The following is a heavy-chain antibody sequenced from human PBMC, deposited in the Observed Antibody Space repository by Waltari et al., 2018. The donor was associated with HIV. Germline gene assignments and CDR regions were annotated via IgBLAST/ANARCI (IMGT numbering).Heavy chain of an antibody. Sequence: EVLLVESGGGLVQPGRSLRLSCEASGFTFSTYSMNWVRQAPGKGLEWIAYLGHKNMDSIYYADSVKGRFTISRDDAKNSLFLQMNNLRVEDTAVYFCARAAYTSAWHYFDLWGQGNLVTVSS. V-gene: IGHV3-48*01. D-gene: IGHD6-19*01. CDR1: GFTFSTYS. CDR3: ARAAYTSAWHYFDL. CDR2: LGHKNMDSI. J-gene: IGHJ4*02.